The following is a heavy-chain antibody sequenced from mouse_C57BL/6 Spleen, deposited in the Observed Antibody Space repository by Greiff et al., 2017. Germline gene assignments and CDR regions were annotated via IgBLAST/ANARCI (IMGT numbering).Heavy chain of an antibody. D-gene: IGHD2-2*01. V-gene: IGHV3-6*01. CDR3: AREGNGYDSWFAY. CDR2: ISYDGSN. Sequence: EVQRVESGPGLVKPSQSLSLTCSVTGYSITSGYYWNWIRQFPGNKLEWIGYISYDGSNNYNPSLKNRISITRDTSKNQFFLKLNSVTTEDTATYYCAREGNGYDSWFAYWGQGTLVTVSA. J-gene: IGHJ3*01. CDR1: GYSITSGYY.